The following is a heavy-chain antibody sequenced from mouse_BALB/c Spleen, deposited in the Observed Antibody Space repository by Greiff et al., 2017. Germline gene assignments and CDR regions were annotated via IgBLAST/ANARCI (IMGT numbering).Heavy chain of an antibody. J-gene: IGHJ4*01. V-gene: IGHV5-6-5*01. CDR1: GFTFSSYA. Sequence: EVKLVESGGGLVKPGGSLKLSCAASGFTFSSYAMSWVRLTPEKRLEWVASISSGGSTYYPDSVKGRFTISRDNARNILYLQMSSLRSEDTAMYYCAREGYGNPYYYAMDYWGQGTAVTVSS. CDR2: ISSGGST. D-gene: IGHD2-10*02. CDR3: AREGYGNPYYYAMDY.